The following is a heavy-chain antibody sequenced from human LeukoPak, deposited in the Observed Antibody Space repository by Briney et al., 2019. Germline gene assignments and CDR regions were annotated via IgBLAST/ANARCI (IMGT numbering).Heavy chain of an antibody. CDR3: VRSIAAPLE. CDR2: MNPNSGNT. Sequence: ASVKVSCKASGYTFTSHDYNWVRQVTGQGLEWMGWMNPNSGNTGYAQKFQGRVTMTRDTSISTAYMELVSLRSEDTAVYYCVRSIAAPLEWGQGTLVTVSS. D-gene: IGHD6-6*01. J-gene: IGHJ4*02. CDR1: GYTFTSHD. V-gene: IGHV1-8*01.